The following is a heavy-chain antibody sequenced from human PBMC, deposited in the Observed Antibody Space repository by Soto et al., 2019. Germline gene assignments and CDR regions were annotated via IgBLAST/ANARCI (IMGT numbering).Heavy chain of an antibody. CDR1: GFTFTNYA. J-gene: IGHJ3*01. D-gene: IGHD3-22*01. CDR3: ARDVVPNYYDSSGDPFDV. V-gene: IGHV3-23*01. Sequence: EVQLLESGGGLVQPGGSLRLSCVASGFTFTNYAMNWVRQAPGKGLEWISAISGGSVNTYYSDSVKGRFSVPRDNSKNTLYLQINSLRAADTGVYYCARDVVPNYYDSSGDPFDVWGQGTMVTVSS. CDR2: ISGGSVNT.